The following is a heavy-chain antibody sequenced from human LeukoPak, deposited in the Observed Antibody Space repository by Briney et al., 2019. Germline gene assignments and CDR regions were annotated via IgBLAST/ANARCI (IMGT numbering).Heavy chain of an antibody. CDR3: AFGTVSQSFNH. V-gene: IGHV3-74*01. D-gene: IGHD3-10*01. Sequence: GGSLRLSCAASGFTFSTYWMHWVRQAPGKGLVWVSHINTVGSRTDYTDSVKGRFTVSRDNAKNTLYLQTNSLRAEDTAVYYCAFGTVSQSFNHWGQGTLVTVSS. J-gene: IGHJ4*02. CDR1: GFTFSTYW. CDR2: INTVGSRT.